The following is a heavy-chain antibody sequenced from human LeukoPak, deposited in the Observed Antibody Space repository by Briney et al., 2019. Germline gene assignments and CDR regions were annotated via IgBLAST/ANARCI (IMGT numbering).Heavy chain of an antibody. V-gene: IGHV1-18*01. CDR1: GYTFTSYG. CDR3: ARVYCSGGSCYSSRTTDYYGMDV. J-gene: IGHJ6*02. D-gene: IGHD2-15*01. CDR2: ISAYNGNT. Sequence: ASVKVSCEASGYTFTSYGIRWVRQAPGQGLEWMGWISAYNGNTNYAQKLQGRVTMTTDTSTSTAYMELRSLRSDDTAVYYCARVYCSGGSCYSSRTTDYYGMDVWGQGTTVTVSS.